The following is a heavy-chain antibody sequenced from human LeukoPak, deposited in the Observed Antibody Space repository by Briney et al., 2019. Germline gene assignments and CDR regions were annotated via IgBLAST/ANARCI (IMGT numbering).Heavy chain of an antibody. V-gene: IGHV3-48*04. CDR1: GFTFSSYS. CDR3: ARSARLMKGVVEVTALDD. D-gene: IGHD3-3*01. Sequence: GGSLRLSCAASGFTFSSYSMNWVRQAPGKGLEWVSYISSSSSTIYYADSVKGRFTISRDNAKNSVYLEMNSLRADDTAVYYCARSARLMKGVVEVTALDDWGQGTLVTVSS. J-gene: IGHJ4*02. CDR2: ISSSSSTI.